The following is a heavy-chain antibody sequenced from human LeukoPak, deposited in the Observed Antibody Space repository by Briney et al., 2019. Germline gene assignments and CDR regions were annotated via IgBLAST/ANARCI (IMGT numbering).Heavy chain of an antibody. Sequence: SETLSLTCAVSGGSISSSNWWSWVRQPPGKGLEWIGEIYHSGSTNYNPSLKSRVTISLDKSKNQFSLKLSSVTAADTAVYYCAREEVCGGDCYPNPFDYWGQGTLVTVSS. D-gene: IGHD2-21*02. J-gene: IGHJ4*02. CDR1: GGSISSSNW. CDR3: AREEVCGGDCYPNPFDY. CDR2: IYHSGST. V-gene: IGHV4-4*02.